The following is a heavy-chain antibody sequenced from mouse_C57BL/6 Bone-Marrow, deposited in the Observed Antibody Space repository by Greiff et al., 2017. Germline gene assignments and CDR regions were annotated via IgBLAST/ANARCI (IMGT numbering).Heavy chain of an antibody. J-gene: IGHJ4*01. D-gene: IGHD2-4*01. Sequence: EVKLVESGGGLVQPKGSLKLSCAASGFSFNTYAMNWVRQAPGKGLEWVARIRSKSNNYATYYADSVKDRFTISRDDSESMLYLQMNNLKTEDTAMYYCVRQSLYDYEYYYAMDYWGQGTSVTVSS. CDR1: GFSFNTYA. CDR2: IRSKSNNYAT. CDR3: VRQSLYDYEYYYAMDY. V-gene: IGHV10-1*01.